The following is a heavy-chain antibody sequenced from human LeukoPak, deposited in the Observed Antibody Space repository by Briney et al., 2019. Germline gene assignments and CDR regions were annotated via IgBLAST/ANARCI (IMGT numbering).Heavy chain of an antibody. CDR1: GYTFTSYG. D-gene: IGHD2-15*01. J-gene: IGHJ6*02. Sequence: VASVKVSCKASGYTFTSYGISWVRQAPGQGLEWMGWISAYNGNTNCAQKLQGRVTMTTDTSTSTAYMELRSLRSDDTAVYYCARDPPRIVVVVAATNYCGMDVWGQGTTVTVSS. CDR3: ARDPPRIVVVVAATNYCGMDV. V-gene: IGHV1-18*01. CDR2: ISAYNGNT.